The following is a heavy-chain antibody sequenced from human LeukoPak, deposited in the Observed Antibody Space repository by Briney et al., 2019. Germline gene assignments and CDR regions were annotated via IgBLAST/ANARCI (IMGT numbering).Heavy chain of an antibody. D-gene: IGHD4-11*01. Sequence: SQTLSLTCTVSGGSISSGGYYWSWIRQPPGKGLEWIGYIYHSGSTYYNPSLKSRVTISVDRSKNQFSLKLSSVTAADTAVYYCAREGGYSNRLDPWGQGTLVTVSS. CDR2: IYHSGST. V-gene: IGHV4-30-2*01. CDR3: AREGGYSNRLDP. J-gene: IGHJ5*02. CDR1: GGSISSGGYY.